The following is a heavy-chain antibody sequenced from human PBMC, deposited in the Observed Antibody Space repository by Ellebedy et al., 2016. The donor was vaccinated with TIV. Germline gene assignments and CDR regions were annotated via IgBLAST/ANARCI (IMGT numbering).Heavy chain of an antibody. V-gene: IGHV1-18*04. Sequence: AASVKVSCKASGYTFTSYGISWVRPAPGQGLEWMGCISAYNGNTNYAQKFQGRASMTTDASTNTVHLELMSLNFDDPAVYYCGRELGMGRGAMDVWGQGTTVTVSS. CDR1: GYTFTSYG. J-gene: IGHJ6*02. CDR2: ISAYNGNT. D-gene: IGHD7-27*01. CDR3: GRELGMGRGAMDV.